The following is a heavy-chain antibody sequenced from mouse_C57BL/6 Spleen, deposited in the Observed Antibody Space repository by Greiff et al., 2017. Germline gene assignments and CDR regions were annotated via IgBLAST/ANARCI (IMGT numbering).Heavy chain of an antibody. CDR1: GYTFTSYW. J-gene: IGHJ1*03. CDR3: AMVTTVGYFDV. Sequence: QVQLQQPGAELVKPGASVKLSCKASGYTFTSYWMQWVKQRPGQGLEWIGEIDPSDSYTNYNQKFKGKATLTVDTSSSTASMPLSSLTSDDSAVYYCAMVTTVGYFDVWGTGTTVTVSS. V-gene: IGHV1-50*01. D-gene: IGHD1-1*01. CDR2: IDPSDSYT.